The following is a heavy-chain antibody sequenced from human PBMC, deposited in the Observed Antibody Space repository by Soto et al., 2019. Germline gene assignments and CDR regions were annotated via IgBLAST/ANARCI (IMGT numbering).Heavy chain of an antibody. CDR1: GGSISSYY. CDR2: ISTTETT. D-gene: IGHD6-13*01. CDR3: AGNIAAAGRRYYGMDV. J-gene: IGHJ6*02. Sequence: QVQLQESGPGLVKPSETLSFTCTVSGGSISSYYWSWIRQPAGKGLEWIGRISTTETTNYNPSLKSRVSMSLDTSKSQVSLKLSSVTAADAAVYYCAGNIAAAGRRYYGMDVWGQGTTVTVSS. V-gene: IGHV4-4*07.